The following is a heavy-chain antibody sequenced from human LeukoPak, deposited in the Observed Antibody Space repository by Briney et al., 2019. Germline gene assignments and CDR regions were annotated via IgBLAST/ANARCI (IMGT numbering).Heavy chain of an antibody. CDR2: ISAQTGDP. Sequence: ASVKVSCTASGYTFTNYGINWVRQAPGQGLEWVGWISAQTGDPNYAQKVKDRVTMTADTSTSTVYMELRSLKSDDTAIYYCARESPGDFDFWGQGTLVTVSS. J-gene: IGHJ4*02. D-gene: IGHD7-27*01. CDR1: GYTFTNYG. V-gene: IGHV1-18*01. CDR3: ARESPGDFDF.